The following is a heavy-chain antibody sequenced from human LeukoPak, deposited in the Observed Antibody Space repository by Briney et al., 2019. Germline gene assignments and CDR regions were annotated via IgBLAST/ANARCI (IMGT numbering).Heavy chain of an antibody. J-gene: IGHJ4*02. CDR1: GYTFTDNG. CDR3: ARYKNYRFDY. Sequence: GASVKVSCKSSGYTFTDNGISWVRPAPGEGLEWMGWISANSGKTNYAQRFQGRVTMTREASSSTVYMELRSLRSDDTAVYSCARYKNYRFDYWGQGTLVSVTS. CDR2: ISANSGKT. D-gene: IGHD3-16*02. V-gene: IGHV1-18*01.